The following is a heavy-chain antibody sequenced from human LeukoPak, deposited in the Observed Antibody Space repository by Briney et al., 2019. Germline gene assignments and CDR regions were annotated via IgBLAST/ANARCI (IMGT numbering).Heavy chain of an antibody. J-gene: IGHJ4*02. CDR2: ISPYNGNT. D-gene: IGHD6-13*01. Sequence: ASVKVSCKASGYTFTSYGFSWVRQAPGQGLEWMGWISPYNGNTNYAQKLQGRVTMTSDTSTGTAYMELRSLRSDDTAVYYCARAVIPVAVKPAFDYWGQGTLVTVSS. CDR3: ARAVIPVAVKPAFDY. CDR1: GYTFTSYG. V-gene: IGHV1-18*01.